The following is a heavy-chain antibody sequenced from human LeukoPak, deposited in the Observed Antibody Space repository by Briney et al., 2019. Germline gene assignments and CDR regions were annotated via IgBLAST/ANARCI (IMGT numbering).Heavy chain of an antibody. D-gene: IGHD1-20*01. Sequence: GGSLRLSCAASGFTFSSYWMSWVRQAPGKGLEWVANVKQDGSEKYYVDSVKGRFTISRDNAKNSLYLQMNSLRAEDTAVYYCARGNWSHPPYYYYYMDVWGKGTTVTVSS. J-gene: IGHJ6*03. CDR2: VKQDGSEK. CDR3: ARGNWSHPPYYYYYMDV. V-gene: IGHV3-7*01. CDR1: GFTFSSYW.